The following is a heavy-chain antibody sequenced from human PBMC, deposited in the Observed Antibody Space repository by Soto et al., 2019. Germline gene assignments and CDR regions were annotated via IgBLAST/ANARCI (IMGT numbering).Heavy chain of an antibody. V-gene: IGHV4-59*08. Sequence: QVQLQESGPGLVKPSETLSLTCTVSGGSISSYYWSWIRQPPGKGLEWIGYLYYSGSTNYNPSLKSRVTISVDTSKNQFSLKLSSVTAADTAVYYCARRYYRYFDYWGQGTLVTVSS. CDR3: ARRYYRYFDY. D-gene: IGHD3-10*01. J-gene: IGHJ4*02. CDR1: GGSISSYY. CDR2: LYYSGST.